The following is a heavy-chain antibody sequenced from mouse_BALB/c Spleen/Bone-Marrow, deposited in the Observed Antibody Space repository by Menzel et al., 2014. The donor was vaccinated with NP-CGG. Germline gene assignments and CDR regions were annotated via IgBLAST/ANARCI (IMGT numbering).Heavy chain of an antibody. Sequence: QVQLQQSGAELVKPGASVKLSCKASGYAFTSYWMHWVKQRPGQSLEWIGEIDPSDSYTNYNQKFKGKATLTVDKSSSTAYMQLSSLTSEDSAVYYCASYYGYDEGFAYWGQGTLVTVSA. J-gene: IGHJ3*01. CDR2: IDPSDSYT. V-gene: IGHV1-69*02. CDR1: GYAFTSYW. D-gene: IGHD2-2*01. CDR3: ASYYGYDEGFAY.